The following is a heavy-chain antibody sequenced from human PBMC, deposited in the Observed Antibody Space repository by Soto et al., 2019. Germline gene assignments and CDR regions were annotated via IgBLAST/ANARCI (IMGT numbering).Heavy chain of an antibody. CDR2: ITGSGGAT. D-gene: IGHD2-2*01. CDR1: GFTFGSYA. CDR3: AKTYSVPASPMDV. Sequence: GGSLRLSCAASGFTFGSYAMSWVRQAPGKGLEWVSSITGSGGATYYADSVKGRFTISRDNSKNTLSLQMNSLSAEDTAVYYCAKTYSVPASPMDVWGQGATVTVSS. V-gene: IGHV3-23*01. J-gene: IGHJ6*02.